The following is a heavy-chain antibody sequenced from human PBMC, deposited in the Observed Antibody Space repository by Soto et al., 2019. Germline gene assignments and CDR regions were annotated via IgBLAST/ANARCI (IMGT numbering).Heavy chain of an antibody. D-gene: IGHD2-15*01. Sequence: PRGSLRLSCAASGFTFSSYSMNWVRQAPGKGLEWVSSISSSSSYIYYADSVKGRFTISRDNAKNSLYLQMNSMRAEDTAVYYCAIDKPLYHSTLVDYWGQAILVNVS. V-gene: IGHV3-21*01. CDR3: AIDKPLYHSTLVDY. CDR1: GFTFSSYS. CDR2: ISSSSSYI. J-gene: IGHJ4*02.